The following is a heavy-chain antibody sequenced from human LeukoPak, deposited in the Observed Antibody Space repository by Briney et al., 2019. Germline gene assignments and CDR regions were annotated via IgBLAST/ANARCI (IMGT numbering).Heavy chain of an antibody. CDR2: INRDGSST. V-gene: IGHV3-74*01. J-gene: IGHJ3*02. D-gene: IGHD4-17*01. CDR3: AKDLTYGEYAGGDAFDI. CDR1: GIIFSNYW. Sequence: GGSLRLSCAASGIIFSNYWMHWVRQAPGKGLVWVSRINRDGSSTSYADSVKGRFTISRDNSKNTLYLQMNSLRAEDTAVYYCAKDLTYGEYAGGDAFDIWGQGTMVTVSS.